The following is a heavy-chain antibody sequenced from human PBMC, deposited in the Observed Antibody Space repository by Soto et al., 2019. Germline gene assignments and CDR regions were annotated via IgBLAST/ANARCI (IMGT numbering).Heavy chain of an antibody. CDR3: ATDGDIAAAGNYYYYGMDV. CDR1: GGSISSSSYY. D-gene: IGHD6-13*01. CDR2: IYYSGST. Sequence: SETLSLTCTVSGGSISSSSYYWGWIRQPPGKGLEWIGSIYYSGSTYYNPSLKSRVTISVDTSKNQFSLKLSSVTAADTAVYYCATDGDIAAAGNYYYYGMDVWGQGTTVTVSS. J-gene: IGHJ6*02. V-gene: IGHV4-39*07.